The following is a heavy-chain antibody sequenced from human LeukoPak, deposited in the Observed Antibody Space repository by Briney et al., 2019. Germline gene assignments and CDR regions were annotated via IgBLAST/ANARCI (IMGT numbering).Heavy chain of an antibody. CDR3: ARDTGDGYDNWFDP. J-gene: IGHJ5*02. V-gene: IGHV1-2*02. Sequence: ASVKVSCKASGYSFTGYILYWVRQAPGQGLEWMGWINPNNGGTKIAHKFQGRVTMTRDTSITTLYMELSSLLYDDTAVYYCARDTGDGYDNWFDPWGQGTLVTVSS. D-gene: IGHD3-22*01. CDR2: INPNNGGT. CDR1: GYSFTGYI.